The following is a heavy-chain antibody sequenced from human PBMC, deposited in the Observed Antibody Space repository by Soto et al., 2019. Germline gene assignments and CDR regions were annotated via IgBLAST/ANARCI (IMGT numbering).Heavy chain of an antibody. CDR3: ASRRSRGRALLFDP. J-gene: IGHJ5*02. Sequence: SETLSLTCTVSGGSISSGDYYWSWIRQPPGKGLEWIGYIYYSGSTYYNPSLKSRVTISVDTSKNQFSLKLSSVTAADTAVYYCASRRSRGRALLFDPWGQGTLVNVSS. CDR1: GGSISSGDYY. D-gene: IGHD1-26*01. V-gene: IGHV4-30-4*01. CDR2: IYYSGST.